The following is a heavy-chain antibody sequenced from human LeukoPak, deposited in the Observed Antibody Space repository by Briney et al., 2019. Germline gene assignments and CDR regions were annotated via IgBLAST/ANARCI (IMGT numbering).Heavy chain of an antibody. CDR2: IYTTGST. CDR3: ARQGQSDLSFHYSIDV. Sequence: SETLSLTCTVSGGSISSYYWSWIRQPPGKGLEWIGRIYTTGSTNYNPSLKSRVTMSVDTSENQFSLKLSSVTAADTAVYYCARQGQSDLSFHYSIDVWGKGTTVTISS. CDR1: GGSISSYY. J-gene: IGHJ6*03. V-gene: IGHV4-4*07. D-gene: IGHD3-16*02.